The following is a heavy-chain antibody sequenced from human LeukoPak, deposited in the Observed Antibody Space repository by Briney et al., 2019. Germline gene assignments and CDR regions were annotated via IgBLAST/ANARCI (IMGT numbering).Heavy chain of an antibody. CDR1: GGTFSSYA. J-gene: IGHJ3*02. CDR2: IIPIFGTA. V-gene: IGHV1-69*01. CDR3: ARIGYCSSTSCLGDAFDI. Sequence: SSVKVCCKASGGTFSSYAISWVRQAPGQGLEWMGGIIPIFGTANYAQKFQGRVTITADESTSTAYMELSSLRSEDTAVYYCARIGYCSSTSCLGDAFDIWGQGTMVTVSS. D-gene: IGHD2-2*01.